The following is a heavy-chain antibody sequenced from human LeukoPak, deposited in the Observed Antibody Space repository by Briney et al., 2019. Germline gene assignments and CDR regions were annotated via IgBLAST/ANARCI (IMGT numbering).Heavy chain of an antibody. V-gene: IGHV1-3*01. CDR2: INAGNGNT. CDR3: ARVGHSSGCFDY. CDR1: GYTFTSYA. Sequence: ASVKVSCKASGYTFTSYAMHWVRQAPGQRLEWMGWINAGNGNTKYSQKFQGRVTITRDTSASTAYMELSSLRSEDTAMYYCARVGHSSGCFDYWGQGTLVTVSS. J-gene: IGHJ4*02. D-gene: IGHD6-19*01.